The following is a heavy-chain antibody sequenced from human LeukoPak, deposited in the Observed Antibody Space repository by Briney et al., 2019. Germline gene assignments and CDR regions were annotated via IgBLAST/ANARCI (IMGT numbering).Heavy chain of an antibody. CDR1: GGSISSSSYY. J-gene: IGHJ3*02. V-gene: IGHV4-39*07. CDR2: IYYSGST. CDR3: ARRGKRSSLWFGHKDAFDI. Sequence: SETLSLTCTVSGGSISSSSYYWGWIRQPPGKGLEWIGSIYYSGSTYYNPSLKSRVTISVDTSKNQFSLKLSSVTAADTAVYYCARRGKRSSLWFGHKDAFDIWGQGTMVTVSS. D-gene: IGHD3-10*01.